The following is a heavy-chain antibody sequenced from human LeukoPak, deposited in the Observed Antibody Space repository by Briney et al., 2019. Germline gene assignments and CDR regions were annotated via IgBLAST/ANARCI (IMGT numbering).Heavy chain of an antibody. V-gene: IGHV4-59*01. J-gene: IGHJ2*01. CDR2: IYDHGRT. Sequence: SETLSLTCIVSGGSFSYLSWIRQPPGKGLEWIGIIYDHGRTEYNPSLKSRVSISVDTSKNQVPLRLNSVTPADTAVYYCARGLAGRASGAVYFDLWGRGALVTASS. CDR3: ARGLAGRASGAVYFDL. CDR1: GGSFSY. D-gene: IGHD3-16*01.